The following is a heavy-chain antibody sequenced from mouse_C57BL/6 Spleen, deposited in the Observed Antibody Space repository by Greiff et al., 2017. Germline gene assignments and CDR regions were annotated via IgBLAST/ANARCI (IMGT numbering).Heavy chain of an antibody. Sequence: VQLQQPGAELVRPGTSVKLSCKASGYTFTSYWMHWVKQRPGQGLEWIGVIDPSDSYTNYNQKFKGKATLTVDTSSSTAYMQLSSLTSEDSAVYYCARGARAMDYWGQGTSVTVSS. CDR2: IDPSDSYT. CDR1: GYTFTSYW. V-gene: IGHV1-59*01. CDR3: ARGARAMDY. J-gene: IGHJ4*01.